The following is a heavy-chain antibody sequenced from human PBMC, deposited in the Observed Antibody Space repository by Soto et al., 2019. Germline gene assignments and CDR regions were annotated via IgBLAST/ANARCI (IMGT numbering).Heavy chain of an antibody. CDR1: GGTFRNHA. CDR3: ARPLRDGSKWHYWFDP. Sequence: QVQLVQSGPEVKKPGSSVKVSCKASGGTFRNHAINWLRQAPGQGLEWMGGMIPFFGTTTYAQKFRDKVTITADESTTTAYMELRSLRLEDTAVYYCARPLRDGSKWHYWFDPWGQGTIVTVSS. V-gene: IGHV1-69*01. J-gene: IGHJ5*02. CDR2: MIPFFGTT. D-gene: IGHD5-12*01.